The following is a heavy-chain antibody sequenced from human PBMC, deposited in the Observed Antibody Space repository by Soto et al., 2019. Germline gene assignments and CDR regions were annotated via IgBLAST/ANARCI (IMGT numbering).Heavy chain of an antibody. J-gene: IGHJ5*02. CDR3: ARHQTHSSSYVDP. D-gene: IGHD6-13*01. V-gene: IGHV4-39*01. CDR1: GGSISSSSYY. CDR2: IYYSGST. Sequence: SETLSLTCTVSGGSISSSSYYWGWIRQPPGKGLEWIGSIYYSGSTYYNPSLKSRVTISVDTSKNQFSLKLSSVTAADTAVYYCARHQTHSSSYVDPWGQGTLVTVSS.